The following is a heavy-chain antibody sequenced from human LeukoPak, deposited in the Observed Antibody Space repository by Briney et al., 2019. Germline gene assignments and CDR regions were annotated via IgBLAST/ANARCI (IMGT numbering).Heavy chain of an antibody. CDR2: ISGSGGYT. CDR1: GFTFSSYG. Sequence: PGGSLRLSCAASGFTFSSYGMSWVRQAPGKGLEWVSGISGSGGYTYFADSVKGRFTISRDNSKNTLYLQMNSLRAEDTAVYYCAKDHLPFGELFPVDYWGQGALVTVSS. CDR3: AKDHLPFGELFPVDY. D-gene: IGHD3-10*01. V-gene: IGHV3-23*01. J-gene: IGHJ4*02.